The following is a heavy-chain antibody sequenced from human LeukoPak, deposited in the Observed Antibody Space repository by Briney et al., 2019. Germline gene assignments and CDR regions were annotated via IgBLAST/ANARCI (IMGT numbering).Heavy chain of an antibody. D-gene: IGHD6-6*01. Sequence: GGSLRLSCAASGLTFSDSYMCWIRQAPGKGLEWVSAISGSGGSTYYADSVKGRFTISRDNSKNTLYLQMNSLRAEDTAVYYCAKDNRVAAPHDAFDIWGQGTMVTVSS. V-gene: IGHV3-23*01. CDR2: ISGSGGST. CDR1: GLTFSDSY. CDR3: AKDNRVAAPHDAFDI. J-gene: IGHJ3*02.